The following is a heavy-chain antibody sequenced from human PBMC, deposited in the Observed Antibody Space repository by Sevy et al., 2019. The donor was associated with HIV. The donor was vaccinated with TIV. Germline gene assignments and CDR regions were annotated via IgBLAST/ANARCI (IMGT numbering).Heavy chain of an antibody. D-gene: IGHD3-22*01. J-gene: IGHJ6*03. CDR3: VRRRLKDYYDSSGHPEYYYYMDV. CDR2: TYYRSKWSN. CDR1: GDSVSSNSAA. V-gene: IGHV6-1*01. Sequence: KQSQTVSLTCAISGDSVSSNSAAWSWIRQSPSRGLEWLGRTYYRSKWSNDYAVSVKSRITINPDKSKNQFSLQLNSVTPEDTAVYYCVRRRLKDYYDSSGHPEYYYYMDVWSKGTPVTVSS.